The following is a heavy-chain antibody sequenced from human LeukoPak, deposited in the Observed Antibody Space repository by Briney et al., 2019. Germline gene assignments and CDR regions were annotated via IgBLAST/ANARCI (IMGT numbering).Heavy chain of an antibody. CDR3: ARDLQWLVPLDY. CDR2: IIPIFGTA. V-gene: IGHV1-69*06. Sequence: SVKVSCKASGGTFSSYAISWVRQAPGQGLEWMGGIIPIFGTANYAQKFQGRVTITADKSTSTAYMELSSLRSEDTAVYYCARDLQWLVPLDYWGQGTLVTVSS. J-gene: IGHJ4*02. D-gene: IGHD6-19*01. CDR1: GGTFSSYA.